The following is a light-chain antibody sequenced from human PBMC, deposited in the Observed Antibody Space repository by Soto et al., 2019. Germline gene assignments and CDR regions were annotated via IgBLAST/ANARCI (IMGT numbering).Light chain of an antibody. CDR3: PHRQRWPRT. Sequence: SAATLPLSQGERAPLSCTASQTVGVRLAWYQHKPGQAPRLVIYEASNRAAGIPARFSGSGSGTDFTLTITSLEPEDFAFYYSPHRQRWPRTFGQGTKVDI. CDR1: QTVGVR. J-gene: IGKJ1*01. CDR2: EAS. V-gene: IGKV3-11*01.